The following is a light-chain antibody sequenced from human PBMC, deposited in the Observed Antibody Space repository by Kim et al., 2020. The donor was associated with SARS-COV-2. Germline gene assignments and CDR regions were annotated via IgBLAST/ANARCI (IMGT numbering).Light chain of an antibody. CDR1: QSISSH. CDR3: QQGYSSPQIT. Sequence: SVGDRVIITCRTSQSISSHLNWYQQKPGKAPKLLIYAASSLQSGVPSRFTGSGSGTEFTLTIRTLQPEDSATYYCQQGYSSPQITFGQGTRLEIK. CDR2: AAS. V-gene: IGKV1-39*01. J-gene: IGKJ5*01.